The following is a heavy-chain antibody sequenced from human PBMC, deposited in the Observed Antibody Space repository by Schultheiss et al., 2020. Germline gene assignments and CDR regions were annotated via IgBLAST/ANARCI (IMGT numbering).Heavy chain of an antibody. CDR3: ASATVQERHWYFDL. V-gene: IGHV4-59*08. D-gene: IGHD1-1*01. Sequence: SQTLSLTCTVSGGSISSYYCSCIRQPPGKGLEWIGYIYYSGSTNYNPSLKSRVTISVDTSKNQFSLKLSSVTAADTALYNCASATVQERHWYFDLWCRGTLV. CDR1: GGSISSYY. J-gene: IGHJ2*01. CDR2: IYYSGST.